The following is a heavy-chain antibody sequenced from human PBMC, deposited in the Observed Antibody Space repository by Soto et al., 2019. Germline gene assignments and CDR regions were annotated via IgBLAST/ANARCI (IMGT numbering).Heavy chain of an antibody. Sequence: QVQLVQSGAEVKKPGASVKVSRKASGYTFTSYDINWVRQATGQGLEYLGWMNPNSGNTAYVQKFQGRVTMTWDTSITTAYMELSSLRSEDTAVYFCARGIKYGAYSRWCDPWGQGTLVTVSS. D-gene: IGHD4-17*01. CDR3: ARGIKYGAYSRWCDP. J-gene: IGHJ5*02. V-gene: IGHV1-8*01. CDR2: MNPNSGNT. CDR1: GYTFTSYD.